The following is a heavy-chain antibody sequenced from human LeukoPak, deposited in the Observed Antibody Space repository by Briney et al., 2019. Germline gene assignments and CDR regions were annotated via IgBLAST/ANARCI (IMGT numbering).Heavy chain of an antibody. CDR3: ARDSWGSDWYESSCY. J-gene: IGHJ4*02. D-gene: IGHD6-19*01. Sequence: AGGSLRLSCAASGFTFSSYWMSWVRQAPGKGLEWVANINQDGSQKYHVDSVKGRFTISRDNAKNSLYLQMNSLRAEDTAVYYCARDSWGSDWYESSCYWGQGTLVTVSS. V-gene: IGHV3-7*01. CDR2: INQDGSQK. CDR1: GFTFSSYW.